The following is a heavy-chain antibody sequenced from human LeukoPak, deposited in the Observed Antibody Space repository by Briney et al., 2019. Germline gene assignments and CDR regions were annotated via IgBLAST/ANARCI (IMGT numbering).Heavy chain of an antibody. V-gene: IGHV3-74*03. CDR1: GFTFSSYS. CDR2: ISGDGTIK. J-gene: IGHJ4*02. CDR3: SRSQFDY. Sequence: QAGGSLRLSCAASGFTFSSYSMNWVRQAPGKGLVWVSRISGDGTIKTYADFVRGRFTISRDNTKNILYLQMNSLRVEDTAIYFCSRSQFDYWGQGVLVTVSS.